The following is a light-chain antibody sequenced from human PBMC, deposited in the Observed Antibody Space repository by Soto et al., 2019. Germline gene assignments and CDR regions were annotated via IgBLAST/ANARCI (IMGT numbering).Light chain of an antibody. CDR1: QSFSSH. CDR3: QQYNDWPLT. Sequence: EIVMTQSPATLSVSPGERATLSCRASQSFSSHLAWYQQKPGQSPRLLIYGASTRATGIPARVSGSGSGTEFTLTISSLQPEDFAVYYCQQYNDWPLTFGGGTKVEIK. J-gene: IGKJ4*01. V-gene: IGKV3-15*01. CDR2: GAS.